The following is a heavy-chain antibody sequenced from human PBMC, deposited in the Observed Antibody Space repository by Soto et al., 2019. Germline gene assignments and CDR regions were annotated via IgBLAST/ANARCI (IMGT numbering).Heavy chain of an antibody. CDR2: VSTSGGST. V-gene: IGHV3-23*01. J-gene: IGHJ4*02. CDR3: AKKEGYSGYDPFDY. CDR1: GFTFSSYV. Sequence: GGSLRLSCAASGFTFSSYVMSWVRQAPGKGLEWVSAVSTSGGSTFYAGSVKGRFAISRDNSKNTLYLQMNSLRAEDTAVYYCAKKEGYSGYDPFDYWGQGTLVTVSS. D-gene: IGHD5-12*01.